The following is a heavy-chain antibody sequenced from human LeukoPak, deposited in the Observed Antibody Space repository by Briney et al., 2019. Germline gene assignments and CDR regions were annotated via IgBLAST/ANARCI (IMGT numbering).Heavy chain of an antibody. Sequence: ASVKVSRKASGYTFTSYDINWVRQATGQGLEWMGWMNPNSGNTGYAQKFQGRVTMTRNTSISTAYMELSSLRSEDTAVYYCARGRRFRNYYYYYMDVWGKGTTVTISS. CDR2: MNPNSGNT. CDR3: ARGRRFRNYYYYYMDV. D-gene: IGHD1-14*01. V-gene: IGHV1-8*01. CDR1: GYTFTSYD. J-gene: IGHJ6*03.